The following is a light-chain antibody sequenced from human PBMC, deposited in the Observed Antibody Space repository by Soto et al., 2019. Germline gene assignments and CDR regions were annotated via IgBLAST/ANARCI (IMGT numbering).Light chain of an antibody. Sequence: EIVITQSPYTLSFSPCERATLSCRASQSISSNLAWYLQKVGQAPRLLIYGASTRAPGISARFSGSGSGTEFTLTISSLQSEDFAIYYCQQYNNWSWTFGQGTKVDIK. CDR3: QQYNNWSWT. V-gene: IGKV3-15*01. CDR1: QSISSN. J-gene: IGKJ1*01. CDR2: GAS.